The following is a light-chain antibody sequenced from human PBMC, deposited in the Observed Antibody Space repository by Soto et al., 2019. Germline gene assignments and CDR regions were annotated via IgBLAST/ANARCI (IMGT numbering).Light chain of an antibody. Sequence: EIVLTQSPGTLSLSPGERATLSCRASQSVSSNYLAWYQQKPGQPPRLLIYGASSRATGIPDRFSGSGSGKVFTLTISRVEPEDVAVYYCQQYDRSPLTFGGGTKVEIK. CDR3: QQYDRSPLT. J-gene: IGKJ4*01. V-gene: IGKV3-20*01. CDR2: GAS. CDR1: QSVSSNY.